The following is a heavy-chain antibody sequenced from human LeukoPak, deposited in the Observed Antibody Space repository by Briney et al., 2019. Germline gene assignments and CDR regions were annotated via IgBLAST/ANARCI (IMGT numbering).Heavy chain of an antibody. J-gene: IGHJ4*02. CDR2: IYNIGGRT. Sequence: GGSLRLSCAASGFTVSSNFMSWVRQAPGKGLEWVSVIYNIGGRTTYADSVKGRFINSRDNCKNTLNLQMNSLRDDDTAVYYCARENRRGVISPYFDYWGQGVLVTVSS. D-gene: IGHD3-10*01. V-gene: IGHV3-66*01. CDR3: ARENRRGVISPYFDY. CDR1: GFTVSSNF.